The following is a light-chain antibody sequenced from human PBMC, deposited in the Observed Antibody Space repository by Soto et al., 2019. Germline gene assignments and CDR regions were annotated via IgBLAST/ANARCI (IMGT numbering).Light chain of an antibody. CDR1: QHIRTY. V-gene: IGKV1-39*01. CDR3: QQSFDFPWT. Sequence: DVQMTQSPSSLSASVGDRVTVTCLASQHIRTYLNWYQRKPGRAPDLLIYSASNLKSGVPSRFSGSGSGTDFTLTISNLQPEDLATYFCQQSFDFPWTFGQGTKVDIK. CDR2: SAS. J-gene: IGKJ1*01.